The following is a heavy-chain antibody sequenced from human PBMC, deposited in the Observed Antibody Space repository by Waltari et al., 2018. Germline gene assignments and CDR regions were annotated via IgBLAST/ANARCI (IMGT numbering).Heavy chain of an antibody. CDR3: ARNWYSSGWYWFDP. CDR1: GASISSHY. Sequence: QVQLQESGPGLVKPSETLSLTCTVSGASISSHYWSWIRHPAGKGLGWIGRIYISGSPNNNPSRQSRVTRSVDTSKNQFSLRLSSVTAADTAVYYCARNWYSSGWYWFDPWGQGTVVTVSS. D-gene: IGHD6-19*01. V-gene: IGHV4-4*07. J-gene: IGHJ5*02. CDR2: IYISGSP.